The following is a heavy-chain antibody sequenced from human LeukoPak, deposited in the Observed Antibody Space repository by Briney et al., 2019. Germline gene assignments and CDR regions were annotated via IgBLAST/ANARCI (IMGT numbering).Heavy chain of an antibody. J-gene: IGHJ4*02. CDR3: AKGPDTVVVIATYFDY. V-gene: IGHV3-23*01. CDR1: GFTFDDYA. CDR2: ISGSGGST. Sequence: GGSLRLSCAASGFTFDDYAMSWVRQAPGKGLEWVSAISGSGGSTYYADSVKGRFTISRDNSKNTLYLQMNSLRAEDTAVYYCAKGPDTVVVIATYFDYWGQGTLATVSS. D-gene: IGHD2-21*01.